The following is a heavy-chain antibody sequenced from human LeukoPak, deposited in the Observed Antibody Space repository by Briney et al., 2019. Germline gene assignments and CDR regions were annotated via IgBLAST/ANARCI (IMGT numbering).Heavy chain of an antibody. J-gene: IGHJ6*03. V-gene: IGHV1-2*02. CDR1: GYTFTGYY. CDR2: INPNIGGT. CDR3: ASHFGRGPTGTTLRYYYYYMDV. D-gene: IGHD1-1*01. Sequence: ASVKVSCKASGYTFTGYYMHWVRQSPGQGPEWMGWINPNIGGTNYAQKFQGRVTMTRDTSISTAYMELSRLRSDDTAVYYCASHFGRGPTGTTLRYYYYYMDVWGKGTTVTVS.